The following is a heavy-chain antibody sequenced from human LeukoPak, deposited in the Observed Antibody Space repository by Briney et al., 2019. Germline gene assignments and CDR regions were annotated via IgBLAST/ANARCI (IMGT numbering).Heavy chain of an antibody. CDR1: GYTISSGYY. CDR3: ARLAWKIVCSSASCYQGGFYP. J-gene: IGHJ5*02. CDR2: IYHSGST. D-gene: IGHD2-2*01. Sequence: SETLSLTCAVSGYTISSGYYRGWIRQPPGKGLEWIGSIYHSGSTYYNPSLKGRVTISVDTSKNQFYLKLSSVTAADTAVYYCARLAWKIVCSSASCYQGGFYPWGQGTLVTVSS. V-gene: IGHV4-38-2*01.